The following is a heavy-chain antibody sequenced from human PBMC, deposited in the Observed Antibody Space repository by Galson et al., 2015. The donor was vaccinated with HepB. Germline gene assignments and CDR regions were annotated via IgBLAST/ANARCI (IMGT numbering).Heavy chain of an antibody. CDR1: GFTFRNNW. Sequence: SLRLSCAASGFTFRNNWMSWVRQAPGKGLEWVANIKQDGSEKYYVDSVKGRFTISRDNAKNSLYLQMNSLKVEDTAVYYCARVGYNYDLSGGYFDSWGQGTLVTVSS. CDR3: ARVGYNYDLSGGYFDS. D-gene: IGHD5-18*01. J-gene: IGHJ4*02. CDR2: IKQDGSEK. V-gene: IGHV3-7*01.